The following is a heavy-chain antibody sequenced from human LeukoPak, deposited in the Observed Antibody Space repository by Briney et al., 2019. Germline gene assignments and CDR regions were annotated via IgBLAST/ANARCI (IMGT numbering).Heavy chain of an antibody. CDR3: ARDRYGDYPYYFDY. Sequence: MSSQTLSLTCTVSGGSISSGVYYWSWIRPPPGKGLEWIGYIYYSGSTYYNPSLKSRVTISVDTSKNQFSLKLSSVTAADTAVYYCARDRYGDYPYYFDYWGQGTLVTVSS. D-gene: IGHD4-17*01. CDR2: IYYSGST. CDR1: GGSISSGVYY. J-gene: IGHJ4*02. V-gene: IGHV4-30-4*08.